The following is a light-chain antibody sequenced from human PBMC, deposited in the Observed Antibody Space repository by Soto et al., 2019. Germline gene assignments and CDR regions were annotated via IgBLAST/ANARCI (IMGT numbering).Light chain of an antibody. J-gene: IGKJ4*01. CDR2: GTS. Sequence: PVEIAALSFMSSQSVSSTYLAWYQQQPGQAPRLLMSGTSNRATGTPDRFSGSGSGTDFTLTISSLEPEDFGVYYCQQRSNWPPVTFGGGTKVDIK. CDR1: QSVSSTY. CDR3: QQRSNWPPVT. V-gene: IGKV3D-20*02.